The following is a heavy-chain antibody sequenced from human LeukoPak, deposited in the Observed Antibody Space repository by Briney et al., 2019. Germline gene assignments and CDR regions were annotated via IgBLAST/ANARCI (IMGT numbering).Heavy chain of an antibody. V-gene: IGHV3-21*04. D-gene: IGHD2/OR15-2a*01. J-gene: IGHJ4*02. CDR2: ISSSSSYI. Sequence: GGSLTLSCAASGFTFSSYSMNWVRQAPGKGLEWVSSISSSSSYIYYTDSVKGRFTISRDISLHPQMNSLRAEDTAVYYCVRNNNNDYWGQGTLVTVSS. CDR1: GFTFSSYS. CDR3: VRNNNNDY.